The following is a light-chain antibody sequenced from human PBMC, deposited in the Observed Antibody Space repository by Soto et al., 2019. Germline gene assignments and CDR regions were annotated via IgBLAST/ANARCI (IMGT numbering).Light chain of an antibody. J-gene: IGKJ1*01. CDR1: QSVDNNY. Sequence: EIVLTQSPGTLSLSPGERATLSCRASQSVDNNYLDWYQQKPGQAPRLLIYGASSRATVIPDRFSGSGSGTDFTLNISRLEPEDFAVYYCRQSATSPRTFGQGTKVDIK. CDR2: GAS. V-gene: IGKV3-20*01. CDR3: RQSATSPRT.